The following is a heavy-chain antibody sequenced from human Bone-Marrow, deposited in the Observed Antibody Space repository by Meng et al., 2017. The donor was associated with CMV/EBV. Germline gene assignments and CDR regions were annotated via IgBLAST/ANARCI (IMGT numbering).Heavy chain of an antibody. J-gene: IGHJ6*02. Sequence: SLNISCPSSGFTFSSYSMNWVRQAPGKGLELVSSINTSSSYIYYPDSVKARFTISRDNAKNLLYLQMNSLRAEDKAVYYCAREMGIPVADYYSYGMDVWGQGNTVNVSS. D-gene: IGHD6-13*01. V-gene: IGHV3-21*01. CDR1: GFTFSSYS. CDR3: AREMGIPVADYYSYGMDV. CDR2: INTSSSYI.